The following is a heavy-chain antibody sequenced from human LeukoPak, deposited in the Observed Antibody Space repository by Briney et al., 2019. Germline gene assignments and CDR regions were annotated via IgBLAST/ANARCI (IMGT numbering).Heavy chain of an antibody. Sequence: ASVKVSCKASGYSFTTYYMHWVRQAPGQGLEWMGIINPSGGSTSYAQKFQGRVAMTRDTSTSTVYMELSSLRSEDTAVYYCASDRDYYGSGSYSILDYWGQGTLVTVSS. D-gene: IGHD3-10*01. CDR3: ASDRDYYGSGSYSILDY. CDR2: INPSGGST. J-gene: IGHJ4*02. CDR1: GYSFTTYY. V-gene: IGHV1-46*03.